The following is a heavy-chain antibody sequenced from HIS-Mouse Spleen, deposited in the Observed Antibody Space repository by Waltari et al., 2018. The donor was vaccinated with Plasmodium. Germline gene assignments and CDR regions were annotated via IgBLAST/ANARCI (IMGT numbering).Heavy chain of an antibody. J-gene: IGHJ4*02. CDR2: ISYDGSNK. D-gene: IGHD2-15*01. Sequence: QVQLVESGGGVVQPGRSLRLSCAASGFTFNSYAMHGVRQAPGKGLEWVAVISYDGSNKYYADSVKGRFTISRDNSKNTLYLQMNSLRAEDTAVYYCARDRRLAFDYWGQGTLVTVSS. CDR1: GFTFNSYA. V-gene: IGHV3-30-3*01. CDR3: ARDRRLAFDY.